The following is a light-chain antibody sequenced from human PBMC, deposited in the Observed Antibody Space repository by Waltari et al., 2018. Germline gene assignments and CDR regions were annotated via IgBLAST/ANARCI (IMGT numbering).Light chain of an antibody. CDR1: SPNLGAGFD. CDR3: QSYDTGLSAVV. J-gene: IGLJ2*01. CDR2: VNN. Sequence: QSVLTQPPSVSGAPGQRVTISCTGGSPNLGAGFDGHRYQQLPGRAPKLLIYVNNNRPSGVPDRFSGSRSGLSGSLAITGLQPEDEAKYYCQSYDTGLSAVVFGGGTELTVL. V-gene: IGLV1-40*01.